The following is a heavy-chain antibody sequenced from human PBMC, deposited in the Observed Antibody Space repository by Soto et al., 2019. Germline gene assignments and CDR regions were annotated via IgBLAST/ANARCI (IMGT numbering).Heavy chain of an antibody. CDR2: ISASNGNT. CDR3: ARAGGPIYTCNPDHPYYYGLDV. Sequence: ASVKVSCKASGYTFTSYGISWVRQAPGQGLEWMGWISASNGNTNYAQKLQGRVTMTTDTSTSTAYMELRRLRSYDTAVYYCARAGGPIYTCNPDHPYYYGLDVWG. CDR1: GYTFTSYG. V-gene: IGHV1-18*01. D-gene: IGHD3-16*01. J-gene: IGHJ6*02.